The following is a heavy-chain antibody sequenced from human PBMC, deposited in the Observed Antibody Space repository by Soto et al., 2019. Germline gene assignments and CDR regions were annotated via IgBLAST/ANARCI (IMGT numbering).Heavy chain of an antibody. CDR2: IYYSGST. CDR1: GGSVSSGSYY. J-gene: IGHJ6*02. CDR3: ARGTDQLPPAEHYYYYYGMDV. V-gene: IGHV4-61*01. Sequence: SETLSLTCTVSGGSVSSGSYYWSWIRQPPGKGLEWIGYIYYSGSTNYNPSLKSRVTISVDTSKNQFSRKLSSVTAADTAVYYCARGTDQLPPAEHYYYYYGMDVWGQGTTVTVSS. D-gene: IGHD2-2*01.